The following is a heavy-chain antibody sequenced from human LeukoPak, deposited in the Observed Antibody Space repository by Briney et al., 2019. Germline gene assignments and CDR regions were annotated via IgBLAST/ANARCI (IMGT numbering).Heavy chain of an antibody. D-gene: IGHD6-19*01. CDR3: AGSSGWLTAY. V-gene: IGHV3-21*01. J-gene: IGHJ4*02. CDR1: GFTFSSYS. Sequence: PGGSLRLSCAASGFTFSSYSMNWVRQAPGEGLEWVSSISSSSSYIYYADSVKGRFTISRDNAKNSLYLQMNSLRAEDTAVYYCAGSSGWLTAYWGQGTLVTVSS. CDR2: ISSSSSYI.